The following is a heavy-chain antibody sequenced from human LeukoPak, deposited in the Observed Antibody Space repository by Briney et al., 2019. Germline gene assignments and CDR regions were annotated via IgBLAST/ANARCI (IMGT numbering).Heavy chain of an antibody. V-gene: IGHV3-7*03. CDR2: IKLDGSEK. CDR1: GFTFGKYW. CDR3: ARDQYDTWSRRGNFDS. J-gene: IGHJ4*02. D-gene: IGHD3-3*01. Sequence: GGSLRLFCVASGFTFGKYWMSWVRQAPGKGLEWVANIKLDGSEKNYVDSVKGRFTISRDNTKNSLYLQMNSLRVEDTAVFYCARDQYDTWSRRGNFDSWGQGTLVIVSS.